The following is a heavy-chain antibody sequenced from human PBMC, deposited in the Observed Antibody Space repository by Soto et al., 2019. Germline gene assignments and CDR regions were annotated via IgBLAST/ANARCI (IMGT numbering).Heavy chain of an antibody. D-gene: IGHD3-22*01. V-gene: IGHV4-34*01. CDR2: INHSGST. CDR3: AREPEYYYDSSGYPYYFDY. Sequence: SETLSLTCAVYGGSFSGYYWSWIRQPPGKGLEWIGEINHSGSTNYNPSLKSRVTISVDTSKNQFSLKLSSVTAADTAVYYCAREPEYYYDSSGYPYYFDYWGQGTLVTVSS. J-gene: IGHJ4*02. CDR1: GGSFSGYY.